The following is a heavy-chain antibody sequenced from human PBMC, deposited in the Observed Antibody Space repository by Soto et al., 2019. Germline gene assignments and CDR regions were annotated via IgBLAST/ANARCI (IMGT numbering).Heavy chain of an antibody. CDR2: ISYDGSNK. Sequence: PGGSLRLSCAASGFTFSSYGMHWVRQAPGKGLEWVAVISYDGSNKYYADSVKGRFTISRDNSKNTLYLQMNSLRAEDTAVYYCAKESAAYSSSWYFDYYGMDVWGGGTRVTVGS. D-gene: IGHD6-13*01. J-gene: IGHJ6*04. CDR3: AKESAAYSSSWYFDYYGMDV. V-gene: IGHV3-30*18. CDR1: GFTFSSYG.